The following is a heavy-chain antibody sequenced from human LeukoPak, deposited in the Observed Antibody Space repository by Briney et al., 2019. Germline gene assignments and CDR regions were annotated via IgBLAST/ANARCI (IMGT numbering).Heavy chain of an antibody. CDR1: GYTFTGYY. CDR2: INPSGGST. D-gene: IGHD4-17*01. CDR3: ARATVTTAYFDY. V-gene: IGHV1-46*01. Sequence: ASVKVSCKASGYTFTGYYTHWVRQAPGQGLEWMGIINPSGGSTSYAQKFQGRVTMTRDTSTSTVYMELSSLRSEDTAVYYCARATVTTAYFDYWGQGTLVTVSS. J-gene: IGHJ4*02.